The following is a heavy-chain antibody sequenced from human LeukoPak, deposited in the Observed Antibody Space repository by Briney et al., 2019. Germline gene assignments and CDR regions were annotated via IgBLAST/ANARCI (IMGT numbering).Heavy chain of an antibody. J-gene: IGHJ6*03. CDR1: GGSSSGYY. CDR3: ARGRYGGYYMDV. Sequence: SETLSLTCAVYGGSSSGYYWSWIRQPPGKGLEWIGEINHSGSTNYNPSLKSRVTISVDTSKNQFSLKLSSVTAADTAVYYCARGRYGGYYMDVWGEGTTVTVSS. CDR2: INHSGST. D-gene: IGHD4-23*01. V-gene: IGHV4-34*01.